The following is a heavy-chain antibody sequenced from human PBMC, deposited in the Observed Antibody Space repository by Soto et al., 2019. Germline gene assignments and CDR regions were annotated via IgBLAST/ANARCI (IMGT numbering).Heavy chain of an antibody. Sequence: GGALRLSCAASGFTFSSYSMNLVRQSPGKGLEWVSSISVSGGSTYYADSVKGRFTISRDNSRNTLYLQMNSLRAEDTAVYYCAKGSDSRLVVLDDAMSDYWGQGTLVTVSS. CDR2: ISVSGGST. D-gene: IGHD2-15*01. CDR3: AKGSDSRLVVLDDAMSDY. CDR1: GFTFSSYS. V-gene: IGHV3-23*01. J-gene: IGHJ4*02.